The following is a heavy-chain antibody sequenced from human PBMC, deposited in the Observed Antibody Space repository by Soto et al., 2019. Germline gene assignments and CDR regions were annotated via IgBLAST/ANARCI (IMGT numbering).Heavy chain of an antibody. J-gene: IGHJ6*02. Sequence: QVQLVQSGAEVKKPGSSVKVSCKASGGTFSSYAISWVRQAPGQGLEWMGGIIPIFGTANYAQKFQGRVTITADESTSTAYMELSSLRSEDTAVYYCARGGLQLWLAPTYYCGMDVWGQGTTVTVSS. CDR3: ARGGLQLWLAPTYYCGMDV. CDR2: IIPIFGTA. D-gene: IGHD5-18*01. CDR1: GGTFSSYA. V-gene: IGHV1-69*01.